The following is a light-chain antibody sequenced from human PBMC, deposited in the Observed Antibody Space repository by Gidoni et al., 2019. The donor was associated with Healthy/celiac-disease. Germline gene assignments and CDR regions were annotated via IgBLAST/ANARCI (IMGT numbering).Light chain of an antibody. CDR3: RQNKRGWCT. CDR1: QSISSW. V-gene: IGKV1-5*01. J-gene: IGKJ2*02. Sequence: DVQMTESASTLSESVGYRVTIHCRASQSISSWLAWYQQKPGKAPKLLIYDASSLESGVPSRFIVRGTAAEDTLTILDLRRVVFPTKHCRQNKRGWCTFGQGTKLEIK. CDR2: DAS.